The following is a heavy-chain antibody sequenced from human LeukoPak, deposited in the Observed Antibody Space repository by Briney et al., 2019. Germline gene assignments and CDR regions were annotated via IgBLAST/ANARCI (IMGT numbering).Heavy chain of an antibody. J-gene: IGHJ3*02. Sequence: GASVKVSCKASGYTFTGHYMHWVRQAPGQGLEWMGWINPKNAGTNYAQKFQGRVTMTRDTSTGTVYMEPSRLRSDDTAVYYCASGHYDSSGYYGPPRVYDAFDIWGQGTMVTVSS. D-gene: IGHD3-22*01. CDR2: INPKNAGT. CDR1: GYTFTGHY. V-gene: IGHV1-2*02. CDR3: ASGHYDSSGYYGPPRVYDAFDI.